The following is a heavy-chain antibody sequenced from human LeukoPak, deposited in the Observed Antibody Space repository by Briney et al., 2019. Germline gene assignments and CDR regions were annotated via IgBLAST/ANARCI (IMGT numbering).Heavy chain of an antibody. CDR3: ARASYYYDSSGYTYYYGMDV. D-gene: IGHD3-22*01. CDR1: GGSISSGGYS. J-gene: IGHJ6*02. CDR2: IYHSGST. Sequence: SETLSLTCAVSGGSISSGGYSWSWIRQPPGKGLEWIGYIYHSGSTYYNPSLKSRVTISVDKSKNQFSLKLSSVTAADTAVYYCARASYYYDSSGYTYYYGMDVWGQETTVTVSS. V-gene: IGHV4-30-2*01.